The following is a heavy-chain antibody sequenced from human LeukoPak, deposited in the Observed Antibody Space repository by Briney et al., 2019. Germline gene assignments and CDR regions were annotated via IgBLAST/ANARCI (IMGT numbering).Heavy chain of an antibody. J-gene: IGHJ5*02. V-gene: IGHV3-23*01. CDR3: AKDYYGSGSYLPNWFDP. Sequence: GASLRLSCAASGFTFSSYAMSWVRQAPGKGLEWVSAISGSGGSPYYADSVKGRFTISRDNSKNTLYLQMNSLRAEDTAVYYCAKDYYGSGSYLPNWFDPWGQGTLVTVSS. CDR1: GFTFSSYA. D-gene: IGHD3-10*01. CDR2: ISGSGGSP.